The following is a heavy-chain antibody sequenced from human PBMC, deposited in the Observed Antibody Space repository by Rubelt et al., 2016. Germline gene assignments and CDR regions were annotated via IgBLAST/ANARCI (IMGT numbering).Heavy chain of an antibody. V-gene: IGHV1-24*01. CDR2: FDPEDGET. CDR1: GYTLTELS. J-gene: IGHJ5*02. CDR3: ARGEVAVPAATRQNWGFDP. D-gene: IGHD2-2*01. Sequence: QVQLVQSGAEVKKPGASVKVSCKVSGYTLTELSMHWVRQAPGKGLEWMGGFDPEDGETIYAQKFQGRVTMTEDTATDTADMELRSLRSEDTAVEYCARGEVAVPAATRQNWGFDPWGQGTLVTVSS.